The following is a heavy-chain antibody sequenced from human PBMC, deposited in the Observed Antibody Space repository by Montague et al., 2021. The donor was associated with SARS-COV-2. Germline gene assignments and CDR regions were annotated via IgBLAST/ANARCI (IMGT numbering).Heavy chain of an antibody. Sequence: PALVKPTQTLTLTCTFSGFSLSTSGMCVSWIRQPPGKALEWLARIDWDDDKYYSTSLKTRLTISKDTSKNQVVPTMTNMDPVDTATYYCARDDRRGSSRHCYGMDVWGQGTTATVSS. J-gene: IGHJ6*02. CDR1: GFSLSTSGMC. CDR3: ARDDRRGSSRHCYGMDV. CDR2: IDWDDDK. V-gene: IGHV2-70*11. D-gene: IGHD6-13*01.